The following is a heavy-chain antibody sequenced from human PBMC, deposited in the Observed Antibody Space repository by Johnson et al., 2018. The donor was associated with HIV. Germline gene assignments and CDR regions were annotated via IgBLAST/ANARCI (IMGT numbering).Heavy chain of an antibody. D-gene: IGHD3-10*01. V-gene: IGHV3-30*14. CDR1: GFTFSSYA. Sequence: QVQLVESGGGVVQPGRSLRLSCAASGFTFSSYAMHWVRQAPGKGLEWVAVISYDGSNKYYADSVKCRFTISRDNSKNTLYLQMNSLRVEDTAVYYCASEVRGVLDIWGQGTMVTVSS. J-gene: IGHJ3*02. CDR3: ASEVRGVLDI. CDR2: ISYDGSNK.